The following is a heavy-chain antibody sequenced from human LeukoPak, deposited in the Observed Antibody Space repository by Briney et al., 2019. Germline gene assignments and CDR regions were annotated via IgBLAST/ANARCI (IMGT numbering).Heavy chain of an antibody. V-gene: IGHV3-11*01. J-gene: IGHJ4*02. Sequence: GGSLRLSCAASGFTFSDYYMSWIRQAPGKGLEWVSNISGRGSTLYYADSVKGRFTISRDNAKNSLYLQMNNLRAEDTAVYYCARRAGAYSHPYDYWGQGTLVTVSS. D-gene: IGHD4/OR15-4a*01. CDR1: GFTFSDYY. CDR2: ISGRGSTL. CDR3: ARRAGAYSHPYDY.